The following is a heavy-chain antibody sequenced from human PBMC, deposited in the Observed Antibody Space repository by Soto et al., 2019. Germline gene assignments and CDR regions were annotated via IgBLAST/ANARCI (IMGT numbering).Heavy chain of an antibody. D-gene: IGHD3-3*01. Sequence: EVQLLESGGGLVQPGGSLRLSCAASGFTFSSYAMSWVRQAPGKGLEWVSAISGSGGSTYYADSVKGRFTISRDNSKNTLYLQMNSLRVEDTAVYYCAKGAITIFGVVGAYDYWGQGTLVTVSS. CDR1: GFTFSSYA. CDR3: AKGAITIFGVVGAYDY. V-gene: IGHV3-23*01. CDR2: ISGSGGST. J-gene: IGHJ4*02.